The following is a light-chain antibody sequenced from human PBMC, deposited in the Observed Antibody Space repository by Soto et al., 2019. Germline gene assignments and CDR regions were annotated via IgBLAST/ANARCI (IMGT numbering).Light chain of an antibody. Sequence: EIVLTQSPGTLSLSPGERATLSCRASQSVSSSYLAWYQQKPGQAPRLLIYDASSRATGIPDRFSGSGSGTDFTLTISRLEPEDFALYYCQQYAGSPFTFGPGTKVDIK. CDR2: DAS. J-gene: IGKJ3*01. CDR1: QSVSSSY. CDR3: QQYAGSPFT. V-gene: IGKV3-20*01.